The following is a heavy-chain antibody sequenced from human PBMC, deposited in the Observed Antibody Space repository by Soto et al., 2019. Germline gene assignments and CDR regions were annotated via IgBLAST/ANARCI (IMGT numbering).Heavy chain of an antibody. CDR3: ARARFCTSTSCYHYFDF. CDR1: GGSISSSS. J-gene: IGHJ4*02. CDR2: IYNNGRT. D-gene: IGHD2-2*01. Sequence: SETLSLTCTVSGGSISSSSWSWIRQPPGRGLEWIGYIYNNGRTDYNPSLKSRVTISVDTSKNHFSLKLSSVTPADTAVYYCARARFCTSTSCYHYFDFWGQGTLVTVS. V-gene: IGHV4-59*01.